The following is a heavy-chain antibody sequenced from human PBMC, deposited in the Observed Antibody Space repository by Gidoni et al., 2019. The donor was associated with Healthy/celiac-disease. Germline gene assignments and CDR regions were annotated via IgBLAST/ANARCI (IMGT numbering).Heavy chain of an antibody. D-gene: IGHD3-9*01. J-gene: IGHJ5*02. Sequence: QLQLQESGPGLVKPSETLSLTCTVSGGSISSSSYYWGWIRQPPGKGLEWIGSIYYSGSTYYNPSLKSRVTISVDTSKNQFSLKLSSVTAADTAVYYCARTGVLRYFDWLLSADNWFDPWGQGTLVTVSS. CDR2: IYYSGST. CDR1: GGSISSSSYY. V-gene: IGHV4-39*01. CDR3: ARTGVLRYFDWLLSADNWFDP.